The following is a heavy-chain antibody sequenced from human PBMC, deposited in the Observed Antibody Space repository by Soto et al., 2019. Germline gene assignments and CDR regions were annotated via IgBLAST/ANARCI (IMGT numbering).Heavy chain of an antibody. Sequence: SETLSLTCTVSGGSISGGEYYWTWFLQHPGKGPEWIGYMSYSGSSYYNPSLKRRVTISLDTSKNQFSVKVNSVTAADTAVYYCARDYRVTMVRGDTVVSVHYGRDVWGQGTTVTVSS. J-gene: IGHJ6*02. D-gene: IGHD3-10*01. V-gene: IGHV4-31*03. CDR3: ARDYRVTMVRGDTVVSVHYGRDV. CDR2: MSYSGSS. CDR1: GGSISGGEYY.